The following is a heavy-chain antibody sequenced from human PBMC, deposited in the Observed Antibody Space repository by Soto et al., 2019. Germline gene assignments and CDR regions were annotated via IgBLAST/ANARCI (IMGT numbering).Heavy chain of an antibody. D-gene: IGHD5-18*01. CDR2: INPSGGST. CDR1: GYTFTSYY. J-gene: IGHJ5*02. Sequence: RASVKVSCKAPGYTFTSYYMHWVRQAPGQGLEWMGIINPSGGSTSYAQKFQGRVTMTRDTSTSTVYMELSSLRSEDTAVYYCARGTAWIQLWDNWFDPWGQGTLVTVSS. CDR3: ARGTAWIQLWDNWFDP. V-gene: IGHV1-46*01.